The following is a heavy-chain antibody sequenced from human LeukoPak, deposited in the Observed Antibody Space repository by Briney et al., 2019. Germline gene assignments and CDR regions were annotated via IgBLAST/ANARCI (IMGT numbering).Heavy chain of an antibody. Sequence: PGGSLRLSCAASGFTFSNYGMHWVRQAPGKGLEWVAVIYFDGSNRYYADSVKGRFTISRDNSKDTLYLRMNSLRADDTAVYYCATYNWETDYWGQGTLVTVSS. CDR1: GFTFSNYG. V-gene: IGHV3-33*01. CDR3: ATYNWETDY. D-gene: IGHD1-20*01. J-gene: IGHJ4*02. CDR2: IYFDGSNR.